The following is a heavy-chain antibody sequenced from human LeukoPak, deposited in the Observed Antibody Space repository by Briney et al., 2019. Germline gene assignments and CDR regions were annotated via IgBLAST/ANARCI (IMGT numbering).Heavy chain of an antibody. CDR1: GFTFSTHN. CDR3: AKDRSVTWSFDY. CDR2: VWYDGINN. Sequence: GGSLRLSCAASGFTFSTHNMHWVRQAPGQGLEWVAVVWYDGINNVFAVSVKGRFTLSRDNSNKTLFLQINSLRVEDTAVYYCAKDRSVTWSFDYWGQGTLVTVSS. J-gene: IGHJ4*02. V-gene: IGHV3-30*02. D-gene: IGHD3-3*01.